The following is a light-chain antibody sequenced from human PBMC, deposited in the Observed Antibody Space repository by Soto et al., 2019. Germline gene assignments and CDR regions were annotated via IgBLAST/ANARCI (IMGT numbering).Light chain of an antibody. CDR3: TAWDDSLNGMI. J-gene: IGLJ2*01. V-gene: IGLV1-44*01. CDR2: SNN. Sequence: QSVLTQAPSASGTPGQRVTISCSGSSSNIGSNNVNWYQQVPGTAPNFLIYSNNQRPSGVPDRVSGSKSVTSASLAISGLQSEDEADYYCTAWDDSLNGMIFGGGTKLTVL. CDR1: SSNIGSNN.